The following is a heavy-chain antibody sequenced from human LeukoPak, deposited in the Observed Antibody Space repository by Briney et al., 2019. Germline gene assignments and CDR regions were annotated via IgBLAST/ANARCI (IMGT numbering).Heavy chain of an antibody. CDR1: GFTLTTSE. D-gene: IGHD6-13*01. CDR3: ARDIFSSSWYYPTEIIDY. Sequence: GGSLRLSCAASGFTLTTSEMDWVRQAPGKGLEWVAYINSDNSVLYGDSVKGRFTISSDKATNSLYLQMNSLRAEDTAVYYCARDIFSSSWYYPTEIIDYWGQGTLVTVSS. CDR2: INSDNSV. V-gene: IGHV3-48*03. J-gene: IGHJ4*02.